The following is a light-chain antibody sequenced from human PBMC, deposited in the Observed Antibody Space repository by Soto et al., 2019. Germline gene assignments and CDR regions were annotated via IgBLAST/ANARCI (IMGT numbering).Light chain of an antibody. Sequence: QSVLTQPAFVSGSPGQSITISCAGTSSDVGGYDSVSWYQHHPGKAPKLMIYDVSNRPSGVSNRFSGSKSGNTASLTISGLQAEDEADYYCSSYTSSITLVFGGGTKLTVL. V-gene: IGLV2-14*03. CDR3: SSYTSSITLV. J-gene: IGLJ2*01. CDR2: DVS. CDR1: SSDVGGYDS.